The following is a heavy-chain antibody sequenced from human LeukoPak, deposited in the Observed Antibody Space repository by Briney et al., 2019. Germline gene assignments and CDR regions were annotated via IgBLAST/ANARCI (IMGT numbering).Heavy chain of an antibody. Sequence: GGSLRLSCAASGFTFSSSAMSWVRQVPGKGLEWVSGISASGGSTYYADSVKGRFTISRDNSKNTLYLQMNSLRAEDTAVYYCARVGRSGWQKIYYYYYGTDVWGQGTTVTVSS. CDR2: ISASGGST. D-gene: IGHD6-19*01. CDR1: GFTFSSSA. CDR3: ARVGRSGWQKIYYYYYGTDV. J-gene: IGHJ6*02. V-gene: IGHV3-23*01.